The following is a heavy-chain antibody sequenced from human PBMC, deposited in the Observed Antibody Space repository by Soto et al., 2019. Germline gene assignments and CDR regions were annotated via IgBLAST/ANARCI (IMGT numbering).Heavy chain of an antibody. CDR3: AHFSALECFDS. CDR2: IFYTGST. CDR1: GGSISRYF. J-gene: IGHJ5*01. D-gene: IGHD3-3*01. Sequence: SENLSLTCTVSGGSISRYFWSWIRQSPGKGLEWIGYIFYTGSTTYNPSLKSRVTISIDTSKNQFSLKLSSLTAADTAVYYCAHFSALECFDSWGQGILGT. V-gene: IGHV4-59*01.